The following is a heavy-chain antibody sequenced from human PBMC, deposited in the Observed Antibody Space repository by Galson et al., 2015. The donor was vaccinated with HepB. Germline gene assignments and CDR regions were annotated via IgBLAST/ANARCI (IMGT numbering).Heavy chain of an antibody. CDR2: ISASSTYT. V-gene: IGHV3-11*06. J-gene: IGHJ5*01. CDR1: EFTFSDYY. D-gene: IGHD3-10*01. Sequence: SLRLSCAASEFTFSDYYMSWLRQAPGKGLEWVSYISASSTYTNYADSVKGRFTISRDNAKNSLYLQMNSLRAEDTAVYYCARVRTTLVREVITNNWFDSWGQGTLVTVSS. CDR3: ARVRTTLVREVITNNWFDS.